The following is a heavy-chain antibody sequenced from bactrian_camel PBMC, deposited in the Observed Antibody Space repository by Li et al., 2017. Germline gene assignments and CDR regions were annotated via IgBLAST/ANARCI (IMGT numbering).Heavy chain of an antibody. CDR1: GFTSNGCV. J-gene: IGHJ4*01. CDR2: IDIDGTT. CDR3: AASAGISYESAYGMVPGEYNY. Sequence: HVQLVESGGGSVQAGGSLRLSCTAPGFTSNGCVLDWYRQAPGKEREFVSSIDIDGTTSYADSVKGRFTISKDNGKDTAYLQMDNLKPEDTGVYYCAASAGISYESAYGMVPGEYNYWGQGTQVTVS. V-gene: IGHV3S53*01. D-gene: IGHD3*01.